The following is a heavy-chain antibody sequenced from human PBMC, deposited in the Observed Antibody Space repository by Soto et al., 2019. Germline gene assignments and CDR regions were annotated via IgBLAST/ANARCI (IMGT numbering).Heavy chain of an antibody. CDR1: GFTFSSYS. Sequence: PGGSLRLSCAASGFTFSSYSMNWVRQAPGKGLECVSSISSSSSYIYYAVSVKGRFTISRDNAKNSLYLQMNSLRAEDTAVYYCARGARRTVVVPPHRRAWFDPWGQGTLVTVSS. CDR3: ARGARRTVVVPPHRRAWFDP. D-gene: IGHD2-2*01. V-gene: IGHV3-21*01. J-gene: IGHJ5*02. CDR2: ISSSSSYI.